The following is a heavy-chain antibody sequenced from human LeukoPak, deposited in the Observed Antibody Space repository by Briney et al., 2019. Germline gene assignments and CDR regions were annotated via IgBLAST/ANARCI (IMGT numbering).Heavy chain of an antibody. CDR2: IYTSGST. D-gene: IGHD2-15*01. CDR1: GGSISSYY. J-gene: IGHJ3*02. V-gene: IGHV4-4*09. CDR3: ARHSPYCSGGSCYSYAFDI. Sequence: PSETLSLTRTVSGGSISSYYWSWIRQPPGKGLEWIGYIYTSGSTNYNPSLKSRVTISVDTSKNQFSLKLSSVTAADTAVYYCARHSPYCSGGSCYSYAFDIWGQGTMVTVSS.